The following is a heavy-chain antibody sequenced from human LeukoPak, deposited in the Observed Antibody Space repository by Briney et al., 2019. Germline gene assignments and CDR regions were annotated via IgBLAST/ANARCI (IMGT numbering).Heavy chain of an antibody. D-gene: IGHD3-22*01. Sequence: PSETLSLTCTVSGASIRSSSYFWAWIRQSPGKGLEWIGSIYYTGSTHNNPSLKSRVTLSVDPSKNQFSLKLSSVTAADTAVYYCARGGDYYDSSGHTFWGQGTLVTVSS. CDR2: IYYTGST. J-gene: IGHJ4*02. V-gene: IGHV4-39*01. CDR1: GASIRSSSYF. CDR3: ARGGDYYDSSGHTF.